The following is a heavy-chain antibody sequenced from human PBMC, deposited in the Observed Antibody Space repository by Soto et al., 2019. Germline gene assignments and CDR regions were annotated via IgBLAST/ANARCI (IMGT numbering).Heavy chain of an antibody. J-gene: IGHJ4*02. V-gene: IGHV4-59*01. D-gene: IGHD5-12*01. CDR2: IYYSGST. Sequence: SETLSLTCTVSGGSIGSYYWSWIRQPPGQGLEWIGYIYYSGSTNYNPSLKSRVTISVDTSKNQFSLKLSSVTAADTAVYYCVRTLEYSGYDRPYYFDYWGQGTLVTVS. CDR3: VRTLEYSGYDRPYYFDY. CDR1: GGSIGSYY.